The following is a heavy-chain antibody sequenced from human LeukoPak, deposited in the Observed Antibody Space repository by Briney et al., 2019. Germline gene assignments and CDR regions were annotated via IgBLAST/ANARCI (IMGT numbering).Heavy chain of an antibody. J-gene: IGHJ4*02. CDR1: GGSISSSSYY. V-gene: IGHV4-39*01. D-gene: IGHD3-22*01. CDR2: IYYSGST. CDR3: ARLVYYDSSGYYYFDY. Sequence: SETLSLTCTVSGGSISSSSYYWGWIRQPPGKGLEWTGSIYYSGSTYYNPSLKSRVTISVDTSKNQFSLKLSSVTAADTAVYYCARLVYYDSSGYYYFDYWGQGTLVTVSS.